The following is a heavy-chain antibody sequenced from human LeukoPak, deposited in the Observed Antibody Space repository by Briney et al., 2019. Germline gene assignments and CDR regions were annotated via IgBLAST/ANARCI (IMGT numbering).Heavy chain of an antibody. CDR1: GFTFNNYA. J-gene: IGHJ4*02. D-gene: IGHD1-26*01. Sequence: GGSLRLSCAASGFTFNNYAMTWVRQAPGKGLEWVSSISASGVMAYYADSVKGRFTVSRDNSKNNLYLQMSRLTAADTAVYYCAKDRSIGTYYTFDHWGQGTLVTVSS. CDR2: ISASGVMA. V-gene: IGHV3-23*01. CDR3: AKDRSIGTYYTFDH.